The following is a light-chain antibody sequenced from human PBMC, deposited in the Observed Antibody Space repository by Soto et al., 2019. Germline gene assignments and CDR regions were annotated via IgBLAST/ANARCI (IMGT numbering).Light chain of an antibody. CDR3: CSYAGRYTYV. V-gene: IGLV2-11*01. CDR2: DVS. CDR1: SSGVGGYNY. Sequence: QPVLTQPRSVSGSPGQSVTISCTGASSGVGGYNYVSWYQQHPGKAPKLMIYDVSKRPSGVPDRFSGSKSGNTASVTISGLQTEDEADYYCCSYAGRYTYVFGTGTKVTVL. J-gene: IGLJ1*01.